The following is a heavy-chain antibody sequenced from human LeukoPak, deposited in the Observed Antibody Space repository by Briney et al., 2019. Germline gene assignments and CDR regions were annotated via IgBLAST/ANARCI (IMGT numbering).Heavy chain of an antibody. CDR2: INPSGGST. V-gene: IGHV1-46*01. J-gene: IGHJ6*03. D-gene: IGHD6-6*01. Sequence: ASVKVSCKASGYTFTSYYMHWVRQAPGQGLEWTGIINPSGGSTSYAQKFQGRVTMTRDMSTSTVYMELSSLRSEDTAVYYCARGASIAARQYYYYYYMDVWGKGTTVTVSS. CDR1: GYTFTSYY. CDR3: ARGASIAARQYYYYYYMDV.